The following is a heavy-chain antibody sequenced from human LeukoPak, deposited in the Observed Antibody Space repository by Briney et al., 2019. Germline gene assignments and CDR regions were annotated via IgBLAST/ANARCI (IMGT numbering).Heavy chain of an antibody. J-gene: IGHJ4*02. Sequence: GGSLRLSCAASGFTFSSSWMSWVRQAPGKGLEWVANINQGGSEKYYVDSVGGRFTISRDNARTSLYLQMNSLRGEDTAVYYWARDRRMGATDYWGQGTLVTVSS. CDR2: INQGGSEK. D-gene: IGHD1-26*01. V-gene: IGHV3-7*01. CDR3: ARDRRMGATDY. CDR1: GFTFSSSW.